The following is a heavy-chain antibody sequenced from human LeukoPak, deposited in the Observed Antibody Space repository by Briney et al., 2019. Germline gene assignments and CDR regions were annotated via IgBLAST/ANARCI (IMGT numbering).Heavy chain of an antibody. CDR3: TRFKSNTKWFDP. CDR2: TYYRSKWFN. CDR1: GDSVSSNSAA. D-gene: IGHD3-3*01. V-gene: IGHV6-1*01. J-gene: IGHJ5*02. Sequence: SQTLSLTCAISGDSVSSNSAAWNWIRQSPSRGLEWLGRTYYRSKWFNDYAVSVQSRITINPDTSKNQFSLQLNSVTAEDTAVYYCTRFKSNTKWFDPWGQGTLVTVSS.